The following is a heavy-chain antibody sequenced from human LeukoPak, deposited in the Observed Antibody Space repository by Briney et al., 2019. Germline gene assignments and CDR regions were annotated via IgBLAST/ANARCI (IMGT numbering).Heavy chain of an antibody. CDR1: GFTFSSYG. CDR3: TALTYYYDSSGYY. CDR2: IRYDGSNK. Sequence: GGSLRLSCAASGFTFSSYGMHWVRQAPGKGLEWVAFIRYDGSNKYYADSVKGRFTISRDNSKNTLYLQMNSLRAEDTAVYYCTALTYYYDSSGYYWGQGTLVTVSS. V-gene: IGHV3-30*02. J-gene: IGHJ4*02. D-gene: IGHD3-22*01.